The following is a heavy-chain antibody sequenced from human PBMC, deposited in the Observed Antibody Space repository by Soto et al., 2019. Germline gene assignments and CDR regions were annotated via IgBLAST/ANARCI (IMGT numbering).Heavy chain of an antibody. Sequence: GGSLRLSCAASGFTFDDYAMHWVRQAPGKGLEWVSGISWNSGSIGYADSVKGRFTISRDNAKNSLYLQMNSLRAEDTALYYCAKSSNRYYYMDVWGKGTTVTVSS. CDR2: ISWNSGSI. V-gene: IGHV3-9*01. J-gene: IGHJ6*03. CDR1: GFTFDDYA. CDR3: AKSSNRYYYMDV. D-gene: IGHD4-4*01.